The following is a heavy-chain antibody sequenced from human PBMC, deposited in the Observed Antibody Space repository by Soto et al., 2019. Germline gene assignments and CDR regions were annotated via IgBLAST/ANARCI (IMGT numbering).Heavy chain of an antibody. Sequence: EVQLVESGGGLVQPGGFLRLSCAASGFTFSTYDMHWVRQATGRGLEWVSGIDTVGDSYYPGSVKGRFTISRENANNFLYLEMNNVRAGDTAVYYCARGGFSSGWYYFDYWGQGTLVTVSS. CDR1: GFTFSTYD. V-gene: IGHV3-13*01. CDR2: IDTVGDS. J-gene: IGHJ4*02. CDR3: ARGGFSSGWYYFDY. D-gene: IGHD6-19*01.